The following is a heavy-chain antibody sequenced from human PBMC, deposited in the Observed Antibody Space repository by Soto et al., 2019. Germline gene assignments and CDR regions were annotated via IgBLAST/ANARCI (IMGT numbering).Heavy chain of an antibody. D-gene: IGHD6-19*01. Sequence: GASVKVSCKASGYTFTSYGISWVRQAPGQGLEWMGWISAYNGNTNYAQKLQGRVTMTTDTSTSTAYMELRSLRSDDTAVYYCARGGDRDSSGWDFDLWGRGTLVTVSS. CDR2: ISAYNGNT. CDR3: ARGGDRDSSGWDFDL. V-gene: IGHV1-18*01. CDR1: GYTFTSYG. J-gene: IGHJ2*01.